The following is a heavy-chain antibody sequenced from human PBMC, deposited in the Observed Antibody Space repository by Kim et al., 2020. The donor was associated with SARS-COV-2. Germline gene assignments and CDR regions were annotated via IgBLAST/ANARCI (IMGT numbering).Heavy chain of an antibody. CDR1: GYTFTSYD. CDR3: ARGPKQRYYYGMDV. CDR2: MNPNSGNT. D-gene: IGHD6-25*01. V-gene: IGHV1-8*01. J-gene: IGHJ6*02. Sequence: ASVKVSCKASGYTFTSYDINWVRQATGQGLEWMGWMNPNSGNTGYAQKFQGRVTMTRNTPISTAYMELSSLRSEDTAVYYCARGPKQRYYYGMDVWGQGTTVTVSS.